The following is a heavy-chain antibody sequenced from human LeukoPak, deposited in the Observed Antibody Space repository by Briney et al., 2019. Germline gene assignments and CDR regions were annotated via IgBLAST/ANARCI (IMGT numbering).Heavy chain of an antibody. V-gene: IGHV3-33*01. CDR2: IWSDGSNR. CDR1: GFIYSHYG. D-gene: IGHD4-11*01. CDR3: ARDAQRGFDYSNSLEY. Sequence: GRSLRLSCAASGFIYSHYGMHWVRQAPGKGLEWVAVIWSDGSNRFYAGSVKDRFTISRDNSQNTLFLQMNSLRAEDTAMYYCARDAQRGFDYSNSLEYWGHGTLVTVSS. J-gene: IGHJ4*01.